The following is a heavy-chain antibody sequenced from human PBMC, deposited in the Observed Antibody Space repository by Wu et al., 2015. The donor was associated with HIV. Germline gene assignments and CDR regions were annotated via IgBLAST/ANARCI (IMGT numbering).Heavy chain of an antibody. V-gene: IGHV1-69*12. J-gene: IGHJ5*02. CDR1: GGTFSNHA. Sequence: QVQLVQSGAEVKKPGSSVKVSCKASGGTFSNHAVSWVRQAPGQGLEWMAGTIPVFGTATYAQKFQGRVAITADDSTNTAYMELSSLRSDDTAVYYCARGGRIIMITVVTMEPQNWFDPWGQGTLVTVSS. CDR3: ARGGRIIMITVVTMEPQNWFDP. CDR2: TIPVFGTA. D-gene: IGHD3-22*01.